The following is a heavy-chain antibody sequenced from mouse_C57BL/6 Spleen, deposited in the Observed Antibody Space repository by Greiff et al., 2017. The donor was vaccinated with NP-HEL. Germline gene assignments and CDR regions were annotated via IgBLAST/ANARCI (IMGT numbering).Heavy chain of an antibody. J-gene: IGHJ3*01. D-gene: IGHD1-1*01. V-gene: IGHV1-64*01. Sequence: QVQLQQSGAELVKPGASVKLSCKASGYTFTSYWMHWVKQRPGQGLEWIGMIHPNSGSTNYNEKFKSKATLTVDKSSSTAYMQLSSLTSEDSAVYYCAREGGDLLRSLFAYWGQGTLVTVSA. CDR2: IHPNSGST. CDR3: AREGGDLLRSLFAY. CDR1: GYTFTSYW.